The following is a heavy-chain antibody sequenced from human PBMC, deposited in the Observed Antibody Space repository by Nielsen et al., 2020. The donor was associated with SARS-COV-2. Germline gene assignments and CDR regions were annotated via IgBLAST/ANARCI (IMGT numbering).Heavy chain of an antibody. Sequence: WIRQPPGKGLEWIGYIYYSGSTYYNPSLKSRVTISVDTSKNQFSLKLSSVTAADTAVYYCARASNMITLGGVIATRTNWFDPWGQGTLVTVSS. J-gene: IGHJ5*02. V-gene: IGHV4-31*02. CDR2: IYYSGST. D-gene: IGHD3-16*02. CDR3: ARASNMITLGGVIATRTNWFDP.